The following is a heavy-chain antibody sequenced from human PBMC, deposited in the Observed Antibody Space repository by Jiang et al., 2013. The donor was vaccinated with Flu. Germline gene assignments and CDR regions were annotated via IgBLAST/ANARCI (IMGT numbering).Heavy chain of an antibody. Sequence: GLVQPGKSLRLSCAASEFTFKYYAMTWVRQAPGKGLEWVSTISGGGADTYYADSVKGRFTISRDNSKNTLYLQMNNLRAEDTAVYYCAKGLNSVYYCLFDYWGQGTLVTVSS. CDR1: EFTFKYYA. V-gene: IGHV3-23*01. J-gene: IGHJ4*02. D-gene: IGHD3-22*01. CDR2: ISGGGADT. CDR3: AKGLNSVYYCLFDY.